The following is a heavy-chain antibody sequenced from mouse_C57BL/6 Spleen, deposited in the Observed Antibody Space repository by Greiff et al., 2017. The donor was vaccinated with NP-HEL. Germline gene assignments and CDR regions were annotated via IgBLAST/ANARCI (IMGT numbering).Heavy chain of an antibody. V-gene: IGHV5-17*01. J-gene: IGHJ3*01. Sequence: EVKLMESGGGLVKPGASLKLSCAASGFTFSDYGMHWVRQAPEKGLEWVGYISSGSSTIYYADTVKGRFTISRDNSKNTLFLQMTSLRSEDTAMYYCARRYSKRWFAYWGQGTLLTVS. CDR2: ISSGSSTI. CDR1: GFTFSDYG. D-gene: IGHD2-5*01. CDR3: ARRYSKRWFAY.